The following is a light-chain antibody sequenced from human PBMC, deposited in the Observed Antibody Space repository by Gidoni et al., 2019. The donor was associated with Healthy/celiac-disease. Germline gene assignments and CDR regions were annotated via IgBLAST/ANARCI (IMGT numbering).Light chain of an antibody. J-gene: IGKJ2*01. CDR2: AAS. Sequence: DIQMTKSPSSLSASVGDRVTITCRASQSISSYLNWYQQKPGKAPKLLIYAASSVQSGVPSRFSGSGSGTDFTLTISSLQPEDFATYYCQQSYSTLYTFGQRTKLEIK. V-gene: IGKV1-39*01. CDR1: QSISSY. CDR3: QQSYSTLYT.